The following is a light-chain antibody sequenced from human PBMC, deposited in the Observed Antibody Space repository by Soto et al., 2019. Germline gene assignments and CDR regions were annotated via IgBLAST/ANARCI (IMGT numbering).Light chain of an antibody. CDR3: QSFDSSLNGWV. CDR2: GNT. V-gene: IGLV1-40*01. J-gene: IGLJ3*02. Sequence: QSVLTQPPSVSGAPGQRVTISCTGSSYNIGAGHDVHWYQQLPGTAPKLLVSGNTNRPSGVPDRFSGSNSGTSASLAITGLQAEDEADYYCQSFDSSLNGWVFGGGTKLTVL. CDR1: SYNIGAGHD.